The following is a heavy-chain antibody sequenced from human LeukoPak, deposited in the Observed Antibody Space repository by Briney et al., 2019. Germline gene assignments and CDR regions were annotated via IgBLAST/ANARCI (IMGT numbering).Heavy chain of an antibody. D-gene: IGHD3-22*01. CDR1: GGSFSGYY. Sequence: SETLSLTCAVYGGSFSGYYWSWIRQPPGKGLEWIGEINHSGSTNYNPSLKSRVTISVDTSKNQFSLQLNSVTPEDTAVYYCARYPRADSSGFGGGYWFDPWGQGTLVTVSS. V-gene: IGHV4-34*01. CDR3: ARYPRADSSGFGGGYWFDP. J-gene: IGHJ5*02. CDR2: INHSGST.